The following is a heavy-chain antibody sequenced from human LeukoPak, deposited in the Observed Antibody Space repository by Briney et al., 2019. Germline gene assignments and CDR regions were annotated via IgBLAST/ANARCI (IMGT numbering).Heavy chain of an antibody. V-gene: IGHV7-4-1*02. CDR1: GYTFTSYA. J-gene: IGHJ1*01. D-gene: IGHD3-22*01. CDR2: INTNTGNP. Sequence: GASVKVSCKSSGYTFTSYAMNWVRQAPGQGLEWMGWINTNTGNPTYAQGFTGRFVFSLDTSVSTAYLQISSLKAEDTAVYYCARGRYYDYYDSSPRLSFQHWGQGTLVTVSS. CDR3: ARGRYYDYYDSSPRLSFQH.